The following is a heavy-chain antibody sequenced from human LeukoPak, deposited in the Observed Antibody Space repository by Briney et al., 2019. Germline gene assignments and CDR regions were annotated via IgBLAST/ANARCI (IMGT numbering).Heavy chain of an antibody. V-gene: IGHV1-18*01. Sequence: ASVKVSCKASGYTFTSYGISWVRQAPGQGLEWMGWISAYNGNTNYAQKLQGRVTMTTDTSTSTAYMELRSLRSDDTAVYYCARDGAEGKFYDFWSGLGWYFDLWGRGTLVTVSS. J-gene: IGHJ2*01. CDR1: GYTFTSYG. CDR2: ISAYNGNT. CDR3: ARDGAEGKFYDFWSGLGWYFDL. D-gene: IGHD3-3*01.